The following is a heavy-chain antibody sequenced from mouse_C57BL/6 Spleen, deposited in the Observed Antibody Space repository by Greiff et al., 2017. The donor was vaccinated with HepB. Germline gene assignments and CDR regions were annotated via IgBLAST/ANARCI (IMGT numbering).Heavy chain of an antibody. J-gene: IGHJ1*03. CDR2: IDPANGNT. Sequence: EVQLQQSVAELVRPGASVKLSCTASGFNIKNTYMHWVKQRPEQGLEWIGRIDPANGNTKYAPKFQGKATITADTSSNTAYLQLSSLTSEDTAIYYCARRDDYGSSPYWYFDVWGTGTTVTVSS. D-gene: IGHD1-1*01. CDR3: ARRDDYGSSPYWYFDV. V-gene: IGHV14-3*01. CDR1: GFNIKNTY.